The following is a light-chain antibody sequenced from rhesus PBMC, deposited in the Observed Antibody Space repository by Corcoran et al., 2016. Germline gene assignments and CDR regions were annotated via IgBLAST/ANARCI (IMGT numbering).Light chain of an antibody. J-gene: IGKJ1*01. CDR1: QGINDW. V-gene: IGKV1-69*01. CDR3: QQHDSSPWT. Sequence: DIRMTQSPSPLSASAGDRVIITCRASQGINDWLAWYQQKPGKAPYLLSYRTSNLETGVPSRYSGSGSGKNFTLPISTLQPEDIATYYCQQHDSSPWTFGQGTKVEI. CDR2: RTS.